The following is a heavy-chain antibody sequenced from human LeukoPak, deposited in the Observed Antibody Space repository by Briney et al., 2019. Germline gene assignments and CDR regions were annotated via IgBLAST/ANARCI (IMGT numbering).Heavy chain of an antibody. Sequence: SSETLSLTCTVFGGSISSYYWSWIRQPPGKGLEWIGYIYYSGSTNYNPSLESRVTLSVDTSKNQFSLKLSSVTAADTAVYYCARAHTAMVTVDYWGQGTLVTVSS. J-gene: IGHJ4*02. D-gene: IGHD5-18*01. CDR2: IYYSGST. V-gene: IGHV4-59*01. CDR1: GGSISSYY. CDR3: ARAHTAMVTVDY.